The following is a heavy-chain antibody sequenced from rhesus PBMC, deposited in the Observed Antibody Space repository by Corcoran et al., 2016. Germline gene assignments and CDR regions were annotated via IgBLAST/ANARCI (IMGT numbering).Heavy chain of an antibody. CDR3: ATSGIATVMGDY. D-gene: IGHD5-36*01. CDR2: FVPKDCTT. CDR1: GYTFTDYY. J-gene: IGHJ4*01. Sequence: EVQLVQSGAEVKKPGASVKISCKASGYTFTDYYLHWVRQAPGKGREGMGRFVPKDCTTIHAQKFQARVTITAYTSTDTAYMELSSLRSEDTAVYSCATSGIATVMGDYWGQGVLVTVSS. V-gene: IGHV1-111*02.